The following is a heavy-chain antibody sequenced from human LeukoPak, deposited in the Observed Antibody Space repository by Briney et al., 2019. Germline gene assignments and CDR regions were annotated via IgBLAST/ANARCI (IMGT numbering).Heavy chain of an antibody. CDR1: GFTFSSYA. CDR2: ISGSGDNT. J-gene: IGHJ4*02. V-gene: IGHV3-23*01. D-gene: IGHD6-13*01. Sequence: GGSPRLSCAASGFTFSSYAMNWVRQAPGKGLEGVSGISGSGDNTYYADSVKGRLTISRDNSKNTLYLQMNSLRAEDTAVYYCAKVRSGDIAAALNYWGQGTLVPVSS. CDR3: AKVRSGDIAAALNY.